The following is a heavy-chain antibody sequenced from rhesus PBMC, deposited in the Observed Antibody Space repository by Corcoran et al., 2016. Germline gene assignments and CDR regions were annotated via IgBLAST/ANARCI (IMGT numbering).Heavy chain of an antibody. CDR3: ARAGIATDFDF. CDR1: GASSAGPY. J-gene: IGHJ4*01. V-gene: IGHV4S2*01. D-gene: IGHD5-36*01. CDR2: ISGSGTTT. Sequence: QGQLQESGPGLVKPSETLSLTRAVSGASSAGPYWTLPRQAPGKGLEWIGRISGSGTTTDYTPSLKSRVAISMDTSRNQISLKLDSVTAADTAIYYCARAGIATDFDFWGQGLLVTVSS.